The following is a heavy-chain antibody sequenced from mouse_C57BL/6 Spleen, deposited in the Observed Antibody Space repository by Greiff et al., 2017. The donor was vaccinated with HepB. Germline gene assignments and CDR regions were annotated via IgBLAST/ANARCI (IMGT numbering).Heavy chain of an antibody. V-gene: IGHV1-82*01. CDR2: IYPGDGDT. Sequence: VQLQQSGPELVKPGASVKISCKASGYAFSSSWMNWVKQRPGKGLEWIGRIYPGDGDTNYNGKFKGKATLTADKSSSTAYMQLSSLTSEDSAVYFCARRGDYDYDWFAYWGQRTLVTVSA. J-gene: IGHJ3*01. D-gene: IGHD2-4*01. CDR1: GYAFSSSW. CDR3: ARRGDYDYDWFAY.